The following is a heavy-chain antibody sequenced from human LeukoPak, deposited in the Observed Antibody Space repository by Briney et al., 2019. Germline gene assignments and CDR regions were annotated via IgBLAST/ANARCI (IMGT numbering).Heavy chain of an antibody. J-gene: IGHJ3*02. Sequence: ASVKVSCKASGYTFTGYYMHWVRQAPGQGLEWMGWINPNSGGTNYAQKLQGRVTMTTDTSTSTAYMELRSLRSDDTAVYYCARDLGYGDYVGGGDAFDIWGQGTMVTVSS. CDR2: INPNSGGT. D-gene: IGHD4-17*01. CDR3: ARDLGYGDYVGGGDAFDI. CDR1: GYTFTGYY. V-gene: IGHV1-2*02.